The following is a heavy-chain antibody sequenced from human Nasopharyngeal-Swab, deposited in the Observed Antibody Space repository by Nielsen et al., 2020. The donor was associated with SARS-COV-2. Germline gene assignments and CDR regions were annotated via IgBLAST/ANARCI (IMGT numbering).Heavy chain of an antibody. V-gene: IGHV3-23*01. CDR3: AKGGRSITIFGVAGSFDN. CDR2: ISGSGSGT. J-gene: IGHJ4*02. Sequence: LKISCAASGFTFSSYAMSWVRQAPGKGLEWVSVISGSGSGTYYADSVKGRFTISRDKSQNTLYLQMSSLRADDTAVYYCAKGGRSITIFGVAGSFDNWGQGTLVTVSS. CDR1: GFTFSSYA. D-gene: IGHD3-3*01.